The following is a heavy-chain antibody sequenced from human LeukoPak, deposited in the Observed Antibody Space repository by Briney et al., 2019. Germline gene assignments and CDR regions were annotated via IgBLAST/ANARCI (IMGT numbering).Heavy chain of an antibody. Sequence: ASVKVSCKASGYSLTAYDLNWVRQAPGQGPEWMGWMRPTSGYTGYAQKFQGRITTTSDMSINTAYMELIGLTSEDTAVYYCARGGGWAEIGLDVWGQGTTVTVSP. J-gene: IGHJ3*01. D-gene: IGHD6-19*01. CDR3: ARGGGWAEIGLDV. CDR1: GYSLTAYD. CDR2: MRPTSGYT. V-gene: IGHV1-8*01.